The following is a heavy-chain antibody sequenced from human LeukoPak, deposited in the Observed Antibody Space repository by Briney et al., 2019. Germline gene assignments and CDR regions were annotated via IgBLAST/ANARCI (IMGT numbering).Heavy chain of an antibody. CDR3: ARGAESDSCGGDCYSFNFDY. CDR1: GGSISSYY. CDR2: IYYSGST. Sequence: PSETLSLTCTVSGGSISSYYWSWIRQPPGKGLEWIGYIYYSGSTNYNPSLKSRVTISVDTSKNQFSLKLSSVTAADTAVYYCARGAESDSCGGDCYSFNFDYWGQGTLVTVSS. V-gene: IGHV4-59*12. J-gene: IGHJ4*02. D-gene: IGHD2-21*02.